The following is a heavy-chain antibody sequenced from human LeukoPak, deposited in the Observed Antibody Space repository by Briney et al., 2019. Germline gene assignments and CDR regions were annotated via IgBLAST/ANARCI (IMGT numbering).Heavy chain of an antibody. CDR3: ARNIVGATNDAFDI. CDR1: GFTVSDNY. CDR2: IYSGGGT. D-gene: IGHD1-26*01. V-gene: IGHV3-53*01. J-gene: IGHJ3*02. Sequence: GGSLRLSCAASGFTVSDNYMTWVRQAPGKGLEWVSVIYSGGGTYYADSVKGRFTISRDTSKNTLYLQMNSLRAEDTAVYYCARNIVGATNDAFDIWGQGTMVTVSS.